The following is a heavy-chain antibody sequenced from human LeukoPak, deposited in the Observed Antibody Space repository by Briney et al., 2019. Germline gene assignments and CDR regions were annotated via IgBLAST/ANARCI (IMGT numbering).Heavy chain of an antibody. J-gene: IGHJ4*02. CDR3: ARAKTVPISTSLDY. Sequence: GGSLRLSCAASGFTFSSYWMSWVRQAPGKGLEGVANIKQDGSEKYYVDSVKGRFTISRDNAKNSLYLQMNSLRAEDTAVYYCARAKTVPISTSLDYWGQGTLVTVSS. D-gene: IGHD2-2*01. CDR1: GFTFSSYW. CDR2: IKQDGSEK. V-gene: IGHV3-7*03.